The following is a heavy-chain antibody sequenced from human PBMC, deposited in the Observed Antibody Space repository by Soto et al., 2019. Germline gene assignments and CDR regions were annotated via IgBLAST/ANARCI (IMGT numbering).Heavy chain of an antibody. CDR1: GGSFSGYY. J-gene: IGHJ4*02. Sequence: QVQLRQWGAGLLKPSETLSLTCAVYGGSFSGYYWSWIRQPPGKGLEWIGEINQSGRTDYNPSLKSRAPLSVDTSKNQFSLKLSSVTAAETAVYYGARESCSIVRGVNIAPTSFDYWGQGTLVTGSS. V-gene: IGHV4-34*01. D-gene: IGHD3-10*01. CDR2: INQSGRT. CDR3: ARESCSIVRGVNIAPTSFDY.